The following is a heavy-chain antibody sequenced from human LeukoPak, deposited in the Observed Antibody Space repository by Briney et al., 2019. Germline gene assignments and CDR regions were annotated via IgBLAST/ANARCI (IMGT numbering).Heavy chain of an antibody. V-gene: IGHV4-34*01. CDR2: INHSGST. CDR1: GGSFSGYY. Sequence: PSETLSLTCAVYGGSFSGYYWSWIRQPPGKGLEWIGEINHSGSTNYNPSLKSRVTISVDTSKNQFSLKLSSVTAADTAVYYCARGSYRWLPRRGAFDIWGQGTMVTVSS. J-gene: IGHJ3*02. CDR3: ARGSYRWLPRRGAFDI. D-gene: IGHD2-8*02.